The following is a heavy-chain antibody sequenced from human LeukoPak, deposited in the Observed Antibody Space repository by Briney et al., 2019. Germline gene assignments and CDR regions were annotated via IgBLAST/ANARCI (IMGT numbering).Heavy chain of an antibody. J-gene: IGHJ4*02. CDR1: GFTFNIHD. V-gene: IGHV3-48*03. Sequence: GGSLRLSCAASGFTFNIHDMYWVRQAPGKGLEWISHISGSGTTIYYADSVRGRFTVSRDNTKNSLHLQMNSLGAEDTALYYCAANSHGQGRHYWGQGTLVTVSS. CDR2: ISGSGTTI. D-gene: IGHD2-21*01. CDR3: AANSHGQGRHY.